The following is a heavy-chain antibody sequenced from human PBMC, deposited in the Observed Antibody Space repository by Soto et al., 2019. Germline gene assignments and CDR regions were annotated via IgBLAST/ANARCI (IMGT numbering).Heavy chain of an antibody. CDR1: GDSITSYN. J-gene: IGHJ5*02. CDR2: VYSSGSS. D-gene: IGHD2-21*01. CDR3: ARRAVVAVTGSLDNWLEP. V-gene: IGHV4-59*01. Sequence: PSETLSLTCTVSGDSITSYNWNWLRQPPGKALEWIGYVYSSGSSNYNPSLKSRVTISVDTSRNQFSLKVNSVTAADTAVYYCARRAVVAVTGSLDNWLEPWGQGILVTVSS.